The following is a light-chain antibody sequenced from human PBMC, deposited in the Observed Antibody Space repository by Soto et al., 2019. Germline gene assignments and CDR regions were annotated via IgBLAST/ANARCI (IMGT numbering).Light chain of an antibody. CDR2: DVS. V-gene: IGLV2-14*01. Sequence: QSALTQPASVSGAPGQSITISCTGTSSDVGGYNCVSWYQQQPGKAPKFMIYDVSNRPSGVSNRFSGSKSGNTASLTISGLQAEDEADYYCSSYTSISTLYVFGTGTKVTVL. J-gene: IGLJ1*01. CDR3: SSYTSISTLYV. CDR1: SSDVGGYNC.